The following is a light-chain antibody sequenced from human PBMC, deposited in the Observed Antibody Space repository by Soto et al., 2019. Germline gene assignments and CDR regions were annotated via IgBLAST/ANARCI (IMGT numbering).Light chain of an antibody. CDR1: QSVSSD. CDR3: QQYNNWPPT. V-gene: IGKV3-15*01. Sequence: EIVMTQSPATLSVSPGERATLSCRASQSVSSDLAWYQQKPGQAPRLLIYGATTRAIGIPARFSGSGSGTEFTLTISSLQSEDFAVYYCQQYNNWPPTFGQGTKVDIK. CDR2: GAT. J-gene: IGKJ1*01.